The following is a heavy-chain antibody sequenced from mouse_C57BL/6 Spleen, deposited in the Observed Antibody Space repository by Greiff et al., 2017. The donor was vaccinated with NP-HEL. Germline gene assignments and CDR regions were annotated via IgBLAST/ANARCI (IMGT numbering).Heavy chain of an antibody. Sequence: QVQLQQPGTELVKPGASVKLSCKASGYTFTSYWMHWVKQRPGRGLEWIGNINPSNGGTNYNAKFKSKATLTVDKSSSTAYMQLSSLTAEDSAVYYCARPNGRGYYYAMDYWGQGTSVTVSS. V-gene: IGHV1-53*01. CDR3: ARPNGRGYYYAMDY. CDR1: GYTFTSYW. J-gene: IGHJ4*01. CDR2: INPSNGGT. D-gene: IGHD1-1*01.